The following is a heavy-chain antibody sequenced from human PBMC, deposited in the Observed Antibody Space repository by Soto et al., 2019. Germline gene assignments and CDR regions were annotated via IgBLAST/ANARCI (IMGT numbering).Heavy chain of an antibody. J-gene: IGHJ4*02. V-gene: IGHV1-18*01. CDR3: ARVDLNIVVVVAATPYSGSYHFDY. CDR1: GYTFTSYG. Sequence: ASVKVSCKASGYTFTSYGISWVRQAPGQGLEWMGWISAYNGNTNYAQKLQGRVTMTTDTSTSTAYMELRSLRSDDTAVYYCARVDLNIVVVVAATPYSGSYHFDYWGQGTLVTVSS. D-gene: IGHD2-15*01. CDR2: ISAYNGNT.